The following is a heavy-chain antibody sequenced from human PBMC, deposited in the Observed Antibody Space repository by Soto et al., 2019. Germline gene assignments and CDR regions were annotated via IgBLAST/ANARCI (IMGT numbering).Heavy chain of an antibody. V-gene: IGHV1-8*01. CDR1: GYTFTSYD. CDR2: MNPNSGNT. J-gene: IGHJ4*02. D-gene: IGHD3-10*01. Sequence: ASVNVSCKASGYTFTSYDINLVRQATGQGLEWMGWMNPNSGNTGYAQKFQGRVTMTRNTSISTAYMELSSLRSEDTAVYYCAVMVRGVIILHYFDYWGQGTLVNVS. CDR3: AVMVRGVIILHYFDY.